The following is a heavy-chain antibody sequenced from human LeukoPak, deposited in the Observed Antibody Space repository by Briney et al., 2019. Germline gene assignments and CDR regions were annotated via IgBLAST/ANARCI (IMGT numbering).Heavy chain of an antibody. D-gene: IGHD1-1*01. Sequence: GGSLRLSCAASGFTFSRYAMTWVRQAPGKGPEWVSYISSSSSAIYYADSVKGRFTISRDNAKNSLFLQMNSLTAEDTAVYYCVRNWNLDSWGQGTLVTVSS. CDR3: VRNWNLDS. V-gene: IGHV3-48*01. CDR2: ISSSSSAI. CDR1: GFTFSRYA. J-gene: IGHJ4*02.